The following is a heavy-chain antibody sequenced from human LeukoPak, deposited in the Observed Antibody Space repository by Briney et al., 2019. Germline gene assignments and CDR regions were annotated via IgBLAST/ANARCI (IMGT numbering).Heavy chain of an antibody. D-gene: IGHD5-18*01. J-gene: IGHJ4*02. CDR1: GGSINSGSYY. V-gene: IGHV4-61*02. CDR3: ARFTGYSYGERFYYFDY. Sequence: SQTLSLTCTVSGGSINSGSYYWSWIRQPAGKGLEWIGRIYTSGSTNYNPSLKSRVTISVDTSKNQFSLKLSSVTAADTAVYYCARFTGYSYGERFYYFDYWGQGTLVTVSS. CDR2: IYTSGST.